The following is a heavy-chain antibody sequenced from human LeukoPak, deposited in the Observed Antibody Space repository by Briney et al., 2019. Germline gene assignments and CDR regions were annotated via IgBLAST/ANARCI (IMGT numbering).Heavy chain of an antibody. Sequence: PGGSLRLSCAASGFTFSTNYMSWVRQAPGKGLEWVSVIYSGGNTYYADSVKGRFTISRDNSKNTLYLQMNSLRAEDTAVYYCARGTKVTTGYPPPAYYYYMDVWGKGTTVTVSS. CDR2: IYSGGNT. D-gene: IGHD4-11*01. V-gene: IGHV3-66*02. J-gene: IGHJ6*03. CDR3: ARGTKVTTGYPPPAYYYYMDV. CDR1: GFTFSTNY.